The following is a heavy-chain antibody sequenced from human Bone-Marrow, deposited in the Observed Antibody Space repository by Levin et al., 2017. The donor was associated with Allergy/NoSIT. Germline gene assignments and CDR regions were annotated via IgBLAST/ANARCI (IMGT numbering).Heavy chain of an antibody. Sequence: ASVKVSCKASGYTFTNYGINWVRQAPGQGLEWMGWINTNTGNPTYAQGFTGRFVFSLDTSVSTTYLQISSLKAEDTAIYYCAISSGMVSSPDSFDMWGRGTMVTVSS. CDR1: GYTFTNYG. J-gene: IGHJ3*02. CDR3: AISSGMVSSPDSFDM. D-gene: IGHD2-8*01. V-gene: IGHV7-4-1*01. CDR2: INTNTGNP.